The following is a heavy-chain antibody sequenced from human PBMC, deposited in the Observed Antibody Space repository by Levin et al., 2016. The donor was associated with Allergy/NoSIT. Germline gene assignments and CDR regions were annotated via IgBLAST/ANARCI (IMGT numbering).Heavy chain of an antibody. D-gene: IGHD2-21*02. CDR3: ARDRFAGDGVFDF. CDR2: ISGGGTNT. CDR1: GFPFGNYW. J-gene: IGHJ4*02. V-gene: IGHV3-74*01. Sequence: GGSLRLSCGASGFPFGNYWMHWVRQAPGKGPECVARISGGGTNTKYADSVKGRFTISRDNANNTLYLQMNSLRVDDTAVYYCARDRFAGDGVFDFWGQGTLVTVSS.